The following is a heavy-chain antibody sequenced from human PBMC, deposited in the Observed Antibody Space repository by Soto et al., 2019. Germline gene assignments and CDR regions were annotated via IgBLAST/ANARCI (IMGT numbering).Heavy chain of an antibody. V-gene: IGHV1-69*13. CDR3: ARSRREALPAYFDY. CDR1: GGTFSSYA. Sequence: SVKVSCKASGGTFSSYAISWVRQAPGQGLEWMGGIIPIFGTANYAQKFQGRVTITADESTSTAYMELSSLRSEDTAVYYCARSRREALPAYFDYWGQGTRVTVSS. D-gene: IGHD1-26*01. CDR2: IIPIFGTA. J-gene: IGHJ4*02.